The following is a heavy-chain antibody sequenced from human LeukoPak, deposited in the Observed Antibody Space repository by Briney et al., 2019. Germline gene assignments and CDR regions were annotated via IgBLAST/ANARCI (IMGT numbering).Heavy chain of an antibody. D-gene: IGHD2-21*02. CDR3: AKALDGRGHWYERGADY. CDR2: VSGDASQT. Sequence: PGGSLRLSCAASGFTFSSYAMHWVRQAPGKGLEWVATVSGDASQTYDSDSLKGRFTISRNNSKNTVYLRMSSLRAEDTAIYYCAKALDGRGHWYERGADYWGQGTLVAVSS. V-gene: IGHV3-23*01. CDR1: GFTFSSYA. J-gene: IGHJ4*02.